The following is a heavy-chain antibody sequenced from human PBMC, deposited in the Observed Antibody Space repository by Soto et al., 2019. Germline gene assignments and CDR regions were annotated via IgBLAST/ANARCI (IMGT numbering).Heavy chain of an antibody. D-gene: IGHD5-12*01. V-gene: IGHV3-33*01. J-gene: IGHJ4*02. CDR1: GFTFSTYG. CDR2: IWYDGRKE. CDR3: ARDRWIVSTITSFDY. Sequence: GGSLRLSCAASGFTFSTYGMHWVRQAPGEGLEWVALIWYDGRKEDYADSVKGRFTISRDNSKNTLYLQMNSLRAEDTAVYYCARDRWIVSTITSFDYWGQGTPVTVSS.